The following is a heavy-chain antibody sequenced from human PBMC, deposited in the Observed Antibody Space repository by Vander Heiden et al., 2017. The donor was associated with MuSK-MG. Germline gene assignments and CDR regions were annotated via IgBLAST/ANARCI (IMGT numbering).Heavy chain of an antibody. J-gene: IGHJ5*02. Sequence: QVQLQESGPGLVKPSETLSLTCTVSGGPINSYYWSWIRQSPGKGLEWIGYIYYSGSTNYNPSLKSRVIISVDTSKNQFSLRLSSVTAADTAQYYCARGRASWYDWFDPWGQGTLVTVSS. D-gene: IGHD6-13*01. CDR1: GGPINSYY. V-gene: IGHV4-59*01. CDR2: IYYSGST. CDR3: ARGRASWYDWFDP.